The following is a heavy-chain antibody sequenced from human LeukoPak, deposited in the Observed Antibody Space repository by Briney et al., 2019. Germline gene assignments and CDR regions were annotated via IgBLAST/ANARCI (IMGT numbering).Heavy chain of an antibody. CDR1: GYAFSTSG. CDR3: TRSLVF. CDR2: ISAVNGNT. V-gene: IGHV1-18*01. Sequence: ASVKVSCMASGYAFSTSGITWVRQAPGRGLEWIGWISAVNGNTSYAEKFLDRVTMPTDTSTSTAYMELGSLTSDDTAIYFCTRSLVFWGQGTQVTVSP. J-gene: IGHJ4*02. D-gene: IGHD1-26*01.